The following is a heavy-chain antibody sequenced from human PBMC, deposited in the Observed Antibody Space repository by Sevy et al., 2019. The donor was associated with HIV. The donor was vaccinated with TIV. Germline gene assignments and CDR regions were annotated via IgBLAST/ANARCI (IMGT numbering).Heavy chain of an antibody. J-gene: IGHJ3*02. V-gene: IGHV4-59*01. CDR2: IYYSGST. D-gene: IGHD3-16*02. CDR3: ARGGAVTFGGVIVKSAFDI. Sequence: SETLSLTCTVSGGSISSYYWSWIRQPPGKGLEWIGYIYYSGSTNYNPSLKSRVTISVDTSKNQFSLKLSSVTAADTAVYYCARGGAVTFGGVIVKSAFDICGQGTMVTVSS. CDR1: GGSISSYY.